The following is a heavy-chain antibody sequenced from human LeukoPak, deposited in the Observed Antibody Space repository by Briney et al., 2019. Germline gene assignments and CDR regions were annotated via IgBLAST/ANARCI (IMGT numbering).Heavy chain of an antibody. Sequence: GGSLRLSCAVSGFTFSSYSMNWVRQAPGKGLEWVSSISSSSSYIYYADSVKGRFTISRDNAKNSLYLQMNSLRAEDTAVYYCARDRIAVAAVDPWGQGTLVTVSS. CDR2: ISSSSSYI. J-gene: IGHJ5*02. CDR1: GFTFSSYS. V-gene: IGHV3-21*01. D-gene: IGHD6-19*01. CDR3: ARDRIAVAAVDP.